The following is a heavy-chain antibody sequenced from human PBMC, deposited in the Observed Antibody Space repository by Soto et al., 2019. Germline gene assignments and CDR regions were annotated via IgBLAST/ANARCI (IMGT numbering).Heavy chain of an antibody. D-gene: IGHD6-19*01. CDR2: ISAYNGNT. Sequence: ASVKVSCKASGYTFTSYGISWVRQAPGQGLEWMVWISAYNGNTNYAQKLQGRVTMTTDTSTSTAYMELRSLRSDDTAVYYCARVLAVAGAYYFDYWGQGTLVTVSS. V-gene: IGHV1-18*01. CDR1: GYTFTSYG. CDR3: ARVLAVAGAYYFDY. J-gene: IGHJ4*02.